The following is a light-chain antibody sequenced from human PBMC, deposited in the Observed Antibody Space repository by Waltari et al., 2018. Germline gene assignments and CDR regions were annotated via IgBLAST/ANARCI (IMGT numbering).Light chain of an antibody. CDR3: CSYAGSYTFL. V-gene: IGLV2-11*01. Sequence: ALTQPRSVSGPPGQSVTISCTGTSSDIGAYNYVSWYQHHPGTAPKLMIYEVSKRPSGVSDRFSGSKSGNTASLTISGLQAEDEADYYCCSYAGSYTFLFGGGTRLTVL. J-gene: IGLJ2*01. CDR2: EVS. CDR1: SSDIGAYNY.